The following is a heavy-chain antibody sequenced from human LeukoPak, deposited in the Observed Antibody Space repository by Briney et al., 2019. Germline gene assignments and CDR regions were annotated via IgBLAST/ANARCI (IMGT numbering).Heavy chain of an antibody. CDR2: ISTNGGST. CDR1: GFTFSSYA. CDR3: AKRGNPAVGHHYLDV. D-gene: IGHD2-2*01. Sequence: HSGGSLRLSCEASGFTFSSYAMSWVRQAPGKGLEWVSGISTNGGSTSYADSVKGRLTISRDNPRNMLYMEMNSLRAEDTAVYYCAKRGNPAVGHHYLDVWGKGTTVSVSS. J-gene: IGHJ6*03. V-gene: IGHV3-23*01.